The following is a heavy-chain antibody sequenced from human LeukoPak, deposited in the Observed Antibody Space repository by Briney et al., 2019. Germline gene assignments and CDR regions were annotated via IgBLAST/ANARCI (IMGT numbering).Heavy chain of an antibody. CDR2: MNPYSGNT. CDR1: GYTFTSYD. CDR3: ARGDDFWSGQPRDY. Sequence: ASVKVSCKASGYTFTSYDINWVRQATGQGLEWMGWMNPYSGNTGYAQKFQGRVTMTRNTSISTAYMELSSLRSEDTAVYYCARGDDFWSGQPRDYWGQGTLVTVSS. D-gene: IGHD3-3*01. V-gene: IGHV1-8*01. J-gene: IGHJ4*02.